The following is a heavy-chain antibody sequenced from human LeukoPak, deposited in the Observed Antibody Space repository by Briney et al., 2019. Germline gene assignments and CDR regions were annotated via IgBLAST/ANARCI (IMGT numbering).Heavy chain of an antibody. CDR1: GYTFTSYD. V-gene: IGHV1-8*01. J-gene: IGHJ5*02. D-gene: IGHD3-22*01. CDR2: MNPNSGNT. CDR3: ARVRATYYYDSSGYYPT. Sequence: GASVKVSCKASGYTFTSYDINWVRQATGQGLEWMGWMNPNSGNTGYAQKFQGRVTMTRNTSISTAYMELSRLRSDDTAVYYCARVRATYYYDSSGYYPTWGQGTLVTVSS.